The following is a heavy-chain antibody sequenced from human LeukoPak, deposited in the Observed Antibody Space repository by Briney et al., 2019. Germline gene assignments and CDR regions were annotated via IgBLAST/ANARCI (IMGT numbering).Heavy chain of an antibody. CDR3: ARDLAAAGRDDY. Sequence: GGSLRLSCAASGFTFSSYAMHWVRQAPGKGLEWVAVISYDGSNKYYADSVKGRFTISRDNYKNTLYLQMNSLRAEDTAMYYCARDLAAAGRDDYWGQGTLVTVSS. CDR2: ISYDGSNK. V-gene: IGHV3-30*04. CDR1: GFTFSSYA. D-gene: IGHD6-13*01. J-gene: IGHJ4*02.